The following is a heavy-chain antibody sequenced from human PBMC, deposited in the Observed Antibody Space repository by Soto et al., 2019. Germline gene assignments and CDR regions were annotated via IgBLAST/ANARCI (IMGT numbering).Heavy chain of an antibody. CDR1: GASVSSSNHY. V-gene: IGHV4-61*01. Sequence: LLQASETLSLTCIVSGASVSSSNHYWSWIRQPPGKGLEWIGHIYYSGSTNYSPSLRSRVTISVDTSKKQFSLRLSSVTAADTAVYFCARDTMTGPDYWGQGTLVTVSS. J-gene: IGHJ4*02. CDR3: ARDTMTGPDY. CDR2: IYYSGST. D-gene: IGHD3-9*01.